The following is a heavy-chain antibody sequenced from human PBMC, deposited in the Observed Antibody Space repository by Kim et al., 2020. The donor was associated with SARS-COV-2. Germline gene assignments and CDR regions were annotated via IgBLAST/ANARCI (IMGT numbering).Heavy chain of an antibody. J-gene: IGHJ4*02. D-gene: IGHD3-9*01. CDR2: IYHSGST. V-gene: IGHV4-4*02. CDR1: GGSISSSNW. CDR3: ARAPILTGYYLSIGY. Sequence: SETLSLTCAVSGGSISSSNWWSWVRQPPGKGLEWIGEIYHSGSTNYNPSLKSRVTISVDKSKNRSSLKLSSVTAADTAVYYCARAPILTGYYLSIGYWGQGTLVTVSS.